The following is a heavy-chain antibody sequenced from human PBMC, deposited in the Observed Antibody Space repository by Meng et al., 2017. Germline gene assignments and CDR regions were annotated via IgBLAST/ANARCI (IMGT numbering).Heavy chain of an antibody. V-gene: IGHV4-34*01. Sequence: QVPLQQWGAGLVKASENLSLPGAIYGGYFSGYYWSWIRQPPGKGLEWIGEINHSGSTNYNPSLKSRVTISVDTSKNQFSLKLSSVTAADTAVYYCARRRGGSSDWFDPWGQGTLVTVSS. CDR3: ARRRGGSSDWFDP. CDR1: GGYFSGYY. D-gene: IGHD6-6*01. J-gene: IGHJ5*02. CDR2: INHSGST.